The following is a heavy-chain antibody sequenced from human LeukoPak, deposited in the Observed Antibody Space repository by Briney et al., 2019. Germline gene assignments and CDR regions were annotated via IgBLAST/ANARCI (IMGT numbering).Heavy chain of an antibody. CDR3: ARHGASSSWGFDP. D-gene: IGHD6-13*01. CDR1: GGSISSYY. J-gene: IGHJ5*02. V-gene: IGHV4-59*08. CDR2: IYYNGNT. Sequence: SETLSLTCTVSGGSISSYYWSWIRQPPGKGLEWIGCIYYNGNTNYNPSLKSRVTISVDTSKNQFSLKLSSVTAADTAVYYCARHGASSSWGFDPWGQGTLVTVSS.